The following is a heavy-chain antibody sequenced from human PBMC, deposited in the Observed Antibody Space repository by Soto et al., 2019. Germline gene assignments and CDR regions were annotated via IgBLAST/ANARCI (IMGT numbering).Heavy chain of an antibody. CDR2: IKQDGSEK. J-gene: IGHJ6*02. V-gene: IGHV3-7*01. D-gene: IGHD1-26*01. Sequence: HPVGSLRLSCAASGFTFSSYWMSWVRQAPGKGLEWVANIKQDGSEKYYVDSVKGRFTISRDNAKNSLYLQMNSLRAEDTAVYYCARDGREAEGYYYGMDVWGQGTTVTVSS. CDR1: GFTFSSYW. CDR3: ARDGREAEGYYYGMDV.